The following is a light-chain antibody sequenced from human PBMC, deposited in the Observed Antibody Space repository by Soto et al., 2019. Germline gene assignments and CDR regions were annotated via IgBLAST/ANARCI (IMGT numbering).Light chain of an antibody. V-gene: IGKV1-6*01. Sequence: AIQMTQSPSSLSASVGDRVTITCRASQGIINDLGWYQQKPGKAPKLLIYAASILKSGVPSRFSGSGSGPDFTLTLSSLQPEDCETYSSLQYYTHPPPFGQGTKLDIK. CDR3: LQYYTHPPP. CDR1: QGIIND. J-gene: IGKJ1*01. CDR2: AAS.